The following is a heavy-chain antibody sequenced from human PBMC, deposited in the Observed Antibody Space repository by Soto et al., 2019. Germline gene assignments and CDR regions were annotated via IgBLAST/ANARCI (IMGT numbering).Heavy chain of an antibody. J-gene: IGHJ4*02. Sequence: PGGSLRLSCAASGFTFSSYSMNWVRQAPGKGLEWVSSISSSSSYIYYADSVKGRFTISRDNAKNSLYLQMNSLRAEDTAVYYCARDQESYYYDSSGYYPVDYWGQGTLVTVSS. CDR1: GFTFSSYS. V-gene: IGHV3-21*01. CDR2: ISSSSSYI. CDR3: ARDQESYYYDSSGYYPVDY. D-gene: IGHD3-22*01.